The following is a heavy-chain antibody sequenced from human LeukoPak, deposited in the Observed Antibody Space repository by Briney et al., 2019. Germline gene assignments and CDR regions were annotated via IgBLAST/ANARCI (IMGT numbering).Heavy chain of an antibody. CDR3: ARDQGVFDY. J-gene: IGHJ4*02. CDR2: ISWNNSSM. V-gene: IGHV3-9*01. CDR1: GFTFDDYA. Sequence: GRSLRFSCAASGFTFDDYAMHWVRQAPGKGLEWVSGISWNNSSMDYADSVKGRFTISRDNAKNSLYLQMNSLRAEDTAVYYCARDQGVFDYWGQGTLVTVSS. D-gene: IGHD3-16*01.